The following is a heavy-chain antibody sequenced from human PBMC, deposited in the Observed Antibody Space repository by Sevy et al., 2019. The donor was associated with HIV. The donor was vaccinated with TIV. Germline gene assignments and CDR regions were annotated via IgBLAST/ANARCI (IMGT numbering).Heavy chain of an antibody. Sequence: GGSLRLSCAASGFIFSDYYMNWIRQPQGKGREGVSYISSTSGGDIYSADSVKGRFTISRDNAKNSLYLQMNSLRAEDTAVYYCAREAIVSPDAFDIWGQGTMVTVSS. V-gene: IGHV3-11*01. CDR2: ISSTSGGDI. CDR1: GFIFSDYY. CDR3: AREAIVSPDAFDI. J-gene: IGHJ3*02. D-gene: IGHD2-15*01.